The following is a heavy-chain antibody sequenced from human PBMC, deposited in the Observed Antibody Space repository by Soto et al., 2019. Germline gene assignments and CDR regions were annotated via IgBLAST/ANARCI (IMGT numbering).Heavy chain of an antibody. V-gene: IGHV1-69*04. CDR1: GLTFTNDI. CDR2: IIPLLDIA. D-gene: IGHD5-12*01. J-gene: IGHJ4*02. Sequence: SVKVSCKASGLTFTNDIITWVRQAPGQGLEWMGRIIPLLDIANYAQKFQGRVTITADKSTSTAYMGLNSLRSEDTAVYYCVRDSPIGSTYSGYDGIDYWGQGTLVTVSS. CDR3: VRDSPIGSTYSGYDGIDY.